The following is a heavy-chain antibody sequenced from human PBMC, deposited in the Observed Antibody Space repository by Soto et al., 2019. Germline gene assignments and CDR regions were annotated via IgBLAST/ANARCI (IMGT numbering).Heavy chain of an antibody. J-gene: IGHJ4*02. CDR3: ARDGFQYDDGGYYEFDY. CDR2: INWNGIST. V-gene: IGHV3-20*04. D-gene: IGHD3-22*01. Sequence: GSLRLSCAVSGFTFGDVSMSWVRQAPGKGLEWVSGINWNGISTSYRDSVKGRFIISRDDAQNSLYLQMNSLRAEDTALYYCARDGFQYDDGGYYEFDYWGQGTMVTVSS. CDR1: GFTFGDVS.